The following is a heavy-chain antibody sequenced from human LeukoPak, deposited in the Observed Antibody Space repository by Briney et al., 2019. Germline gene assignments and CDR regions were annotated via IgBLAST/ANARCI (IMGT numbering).Heavy chain of an antibody. CDR3: ARAGFALAPHRGTPFDY. Sequence: KPSETLSLTCAVYGGSFSGYYWSWIRQPPGKGLEWIGEINHSGSTNYNPSLKSRITISVDTSKNQFSLKLSSVTAADTAMYYCARAGFALAPHRGTPFDYWGQGTLVTVSS. D-gene: IGHD1-1*01. CDR2: INHSGST. V-gene: IGHV4-34*01. J-gene: IGHJ4*02. CDR1: GGSFSGYY.